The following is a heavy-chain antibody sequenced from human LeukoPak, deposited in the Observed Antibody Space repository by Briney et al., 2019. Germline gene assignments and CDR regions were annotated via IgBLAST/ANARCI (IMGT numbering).Heavy chain of an antibody. J-gene: IGHJ4*02. CDR1: GFTFSSYA. CDR3: VKDRDRNLARVNFDY. D-gene: IGHD5-24*01. CDR2: VNSNGVST. V-gene: IGHV3-64D*06. Sequence: GGSLRLSCSASGFTFSSYALHWVRRAPGKGLEYVSGVNSNGVSTNYADSVKGRITISRDNSNNTLHLQMSSLRGEVTAVYYCVKDRDRNLARVNFDYWGQGTLVTVSS.